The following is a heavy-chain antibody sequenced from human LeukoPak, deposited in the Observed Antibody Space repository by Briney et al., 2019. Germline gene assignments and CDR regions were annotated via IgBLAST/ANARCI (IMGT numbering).Heavy chain of an antibody. CDR2: IGTAGNT. J-gene: IGHJ4*02. CDR1: GFTFSNYD. V-gene: IGHV3-13*01. CDR3: ARSKSYSSGWTDFDY. D-gene: IGHD6-19*01. Sequence: GGSLRLSCAASGFTFSNYDMHWVRQAPGKGLEWVPVIGTAGNTYYLGSVKGRFTIPRENAKNSLYLQMNSLRAGDTAIYYCARSKSYSSGWTDFDYWGQGTLVTVSS.